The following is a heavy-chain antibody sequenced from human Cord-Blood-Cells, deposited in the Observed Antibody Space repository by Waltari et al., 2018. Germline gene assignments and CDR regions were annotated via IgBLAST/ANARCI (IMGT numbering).Heavy chain of an antibody. J-gene: IGHJ6*02. CDR3: AREPWGYYYYGMDV. V-gene: IGHV1-3*01. CDR2: INAGNGNT. D-gene: IGHD3-16*01. CDR1: GYTFTSYA. Sequence: QVQLVQSGAEVKKPGASVKVSCKASGYTFTSYAMHWVRQAPGQRLEWMGWINAGNGNTKYSLKFQGRVTITRDTSASTAYMELSSLRSEDTAVYYCAREPWGYYYYGMDVWGQGTTVTVSS.